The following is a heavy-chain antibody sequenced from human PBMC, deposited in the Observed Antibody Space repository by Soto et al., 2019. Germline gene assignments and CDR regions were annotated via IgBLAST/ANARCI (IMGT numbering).Heavy chain of an antibody. J-gene: IGHJ6*02. CDR1: GFTLSNVG. V-gene: IGHV3-33*01. CDR2: IWYDGSKK. D-gene: IGHD3-16*01. Sequence: QVQLVESGGGVVQPGGSLRLSCTASGFTLSNVGMHWVRQAPGKGLEWVAIIWYDGSKKVYGDSVKGRFTISRDTYKNTMYLQMNNVIAEDTAVYYCARDEHMIGGGRYGMDVWGQGTTVTVSS. CDR3: ARDEHMIGGGRYGMDV.